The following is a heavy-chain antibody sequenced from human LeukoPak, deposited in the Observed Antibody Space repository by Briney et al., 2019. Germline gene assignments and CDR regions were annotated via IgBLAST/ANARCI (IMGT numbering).Heavy chain of an antibody. D-gene: IGHD5-12*01. CDR1: GFTFSSYA. V-gene: IGHV3-7*01. J-gene: IGHJ5*02. Sequence: PGGSLRLSCAASGFTFSSYAMSWVRQAPGKGLEWVANIKQDGSEKYYVDSVKGRFTISRDNAKNSLYLQMNSLRAEDTAVYYCAREWLRRSNWFDPWGQGTLVTVSS. CDR2: IKQDGSEK. CDR3: AREWLRRSNWFDP.